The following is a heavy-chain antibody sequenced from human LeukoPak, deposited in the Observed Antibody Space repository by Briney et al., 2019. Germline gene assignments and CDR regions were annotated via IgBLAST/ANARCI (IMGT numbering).Heavy chain of an antibody. CDR3: ARADSSGLWFGP. CDR1: GGSISSYY. Sequence: SETLSLTCTVSGGSISSYYWSWIRQPPGKGLEWIGYIYYSGSTNYNPSLKSRVTISVDTSKNQFSLKLSSVTAADTAVYYCARADSSGLWFGPWGQGTLVTVSS. D-gene: IGHD5-12*01. J-gene: IGHJ5*02. V-gene: IGHV4-59*01. CDR2: IYYSGST.